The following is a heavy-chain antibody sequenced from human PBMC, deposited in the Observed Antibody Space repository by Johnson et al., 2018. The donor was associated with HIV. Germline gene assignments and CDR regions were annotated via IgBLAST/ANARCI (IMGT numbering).Heavy chain of an antibody. J-gene: IGHJ3*02. CDR1: GFTFRDYA. V-gene: IGHV3-30-3*01. Sequence: QVQLVESGGGVVQPGRSLRLSCAASGFTFRDYAMHWVRQAPGKGLEWVTVISYDGSNEYYADSVKGRFTISRDNSKNTLYLQMNSLRTEDTAGYYCARALGVGATADDAFDICGQGTMVTVSS. CDR3: ARALGVGATADDAFDI. CDR2: ISYDGSNE. D-gene: IGHD3-3*01.